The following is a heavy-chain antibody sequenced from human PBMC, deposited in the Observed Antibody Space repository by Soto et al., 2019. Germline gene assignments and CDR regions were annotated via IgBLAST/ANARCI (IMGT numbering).Heavy chain of an antibody. D-gene: IGHD3-22*01. CDR2: ISGSGNTI. CDR3: ARDRLPMVVVVMGWFDP. CDR1: GFSFRGYY. J-gene: IGHJ5*02. Sequence: VGSLRLSCAASGFSFRGYYMSWIRQAPGKGLEWISYISGSGNTIYYADSVKGRFIISRDNAKNSLFLQMNSLRADDTAVYYCARDRLPMVVVVMGWFDPWGQGTLVTVPQ. V-gene: IGHV3-11*01.